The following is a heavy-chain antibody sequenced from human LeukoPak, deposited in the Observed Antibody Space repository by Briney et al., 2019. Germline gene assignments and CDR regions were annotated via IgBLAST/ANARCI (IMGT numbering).Heavy chain of an antibody. CDR3: ARQSYCTNGVCYNYYYYGMDV. V-gene: IGHV5-51*01. D-gene: IGHD2-8*01. J-gene: IGHJ6*02. Sequence: GESLKISCKGSGYTFTSYWIGWVRQMPGKGLEWMGIIYPGDSDTRYSPSFQGQVTISADKSISTAYPQWSSLKASDTAMYYCARQSYCTNGVCYNYYYYGMDVWGQGTTVTVSS. CDR2: IYPGDSDT. CDR1: GYTFTSYW.